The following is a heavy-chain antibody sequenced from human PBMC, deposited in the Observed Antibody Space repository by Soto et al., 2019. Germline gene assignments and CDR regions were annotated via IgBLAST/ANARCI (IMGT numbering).Heavy chain of an antibody. CDR1: GFTFTSSA. V-gene: IGHV1-58*02. CDR3: AAGLVGAPTRDYYYGMDV. D-gene: IGHD1-26*01. J-gene: IGHJ6*02. Sequence: ASVKVSCKASGFTFTSSAMQWVRQARGQRLEWIGWIVVGSGNTNYAQKFQERVTITRDMSTSTAYMELSSLRSEDTAVYYCAAGLVGAPTRDYYYGMDVWGQGTTVTVSS. CDR2: IVVGSGNT.